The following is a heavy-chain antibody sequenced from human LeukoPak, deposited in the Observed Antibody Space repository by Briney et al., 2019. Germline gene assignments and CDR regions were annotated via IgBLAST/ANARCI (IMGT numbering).Heavy chain of an antibody. CDR2: IKQAGNEK. V-gene: IGHV3-7*01. CDR1: AFIFSDFW. D-gene: IGHD1-14*01. Sequence: GGSLRLSCEASAFIFSDFWISWVRQTQGKGLEWVANIKQAGNEKHYVDSVKGRFTISRDNAKNSLYLQMNSLRVEDTAVYYCAREGREMTGFDYWGQGTLVTVSP. J-gene: IGHJ4*02. CDR3: AREGREMTGFDY.